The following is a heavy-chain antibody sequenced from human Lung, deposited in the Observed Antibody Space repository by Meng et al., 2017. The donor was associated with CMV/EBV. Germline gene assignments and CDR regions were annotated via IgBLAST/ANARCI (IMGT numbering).Heavy chain of an antibody. CDR2: IYNEGRT. J-gene: IGHJ6*02. Sequence: GESLKLSCAVPGFIVSDNYISWVRQARGKGLECISVIYNEGRTFYVDSVKGRFTISRDNSKNTVYLQMSSLRADDTAVYFCARLSDPEWLPFAMDVWGQGTXVTVSS. V-gene: IGHV3-66*02. D-gene: IGHD3-3*01. CDR3: ARLSDPEWLPFAMDV. CDR1: GFIVSDNY.